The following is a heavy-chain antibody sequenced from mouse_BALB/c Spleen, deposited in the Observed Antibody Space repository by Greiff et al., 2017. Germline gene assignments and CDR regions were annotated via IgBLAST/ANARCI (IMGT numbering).Heavy chain of an antibody. CDR1: GYTFTDYN. J-gene: IGHJ4*01. CDR2: IYPYNGGT. Sequence: EVQLQQSGPELVKPGASVKISCKASGYTFTDYNMHWVKQSHGKSLEWIGYIYPYNGGTGYNQKFKSKATLTVDNSSSTAYMELRSLTSEDSAVYYCARWGWVQGRFYAMDYWGQGTTVTVSS. D-gene: IGHD2-3*01. V-gene: IGHV1S29*02. CDR3: ARWGWVQGRFYAMDY.